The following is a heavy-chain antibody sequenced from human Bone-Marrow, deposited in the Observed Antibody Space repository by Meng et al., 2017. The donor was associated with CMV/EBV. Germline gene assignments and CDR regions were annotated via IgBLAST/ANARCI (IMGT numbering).Heavy chain of an antibody. D-gene: IGHD2-2*01. J-gene: IGHJ6*02. CDR3: ARSHSKGCSSTSCYYYYYYGMDV. Sequence: GESQKISCAASGFTFSSHRLNWVRQAPGKGLEWVSSISSSSSYIYYADSVKGRFTISRDNAKNSLYLQMNSLRAEDTAVYYCARSHSKGCSSTSCYYYYYYGMDVWGEATTATFSS. CDR2: ISSSSSYI. CDR1: GFTFSSHR. V-gene: IGHV3-21*01.